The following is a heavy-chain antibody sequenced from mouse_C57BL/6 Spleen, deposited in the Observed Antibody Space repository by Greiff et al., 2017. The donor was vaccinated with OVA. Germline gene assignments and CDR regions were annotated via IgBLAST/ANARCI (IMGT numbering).Heavy chain of an antibody. CDR2: IDPETGGT. V-gene: IGHV1-15*01. CDR1: GYTFTDYE. D-gene: IGHD2-2*01. Sequence: QVQLQQSGAELERPGASVTLSCKASGYTFTDYEMHWVKQTPVHGLEWIGAIDPETGGTAYNQKFKGKAILTADKSSSTAYMELRSLTSEDSAVYYCTRKVTTDGHYFDYWGQGTTLTVSS. J-gene: IGHJ2*01. CDR3: TRKVTTDGHYFDY.